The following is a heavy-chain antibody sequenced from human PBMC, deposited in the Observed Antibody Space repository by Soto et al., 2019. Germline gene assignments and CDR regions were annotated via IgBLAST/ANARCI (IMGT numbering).Heavy chain of an antibody. CDR2: INPDTGGT. D-gene: IGHD6-13*01. J-gene: IGHJ4*02. Sequence: QVRLLQSGAEVKKSGASVKVSCKASGYTFTAYYIHWVRQAPGQGLEWMGWINPDTGGTDYAQKFDDWVTMTRDTSITKAYLKLNSLEVNDTAVYYCARAVSRDGSSWYRGAYDSWGQGTLVTVSS. V-gene: IGHV1-2*04. CDR3: ARAVSRDGSSWYRGAYDS. CDR1: GYTFTAYY.